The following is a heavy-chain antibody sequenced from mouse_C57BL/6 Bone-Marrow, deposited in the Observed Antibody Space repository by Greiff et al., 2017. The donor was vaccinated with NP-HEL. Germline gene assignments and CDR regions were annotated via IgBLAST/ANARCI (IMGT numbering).Heavy chain of an antibody. J-gene: IGHJ3*01. CDR2: ISDGGSYT. CDR3: ARLAWFAY. Sequence: EVKVVESGGGLVKPGGSLKLSCAASGFTFSSYAMSWVRQTPEKRLEWVATISDGGSYTYYPDNVKGRFTISRDNAKNNLYLQMSHLKSEDTAMYYCARLAWFAYWGQGTLVTVSA. CDR1: GFTFSSYA. V-gene: IGHV5-4*03.